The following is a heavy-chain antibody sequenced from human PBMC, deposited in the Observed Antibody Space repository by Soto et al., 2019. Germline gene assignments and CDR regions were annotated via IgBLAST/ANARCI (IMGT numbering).Heavy chain of an antibody. V-gene: IGHV4-34*01. CDR2: VSHSGST. CDR3: ARVSDILTGYYKHAFDI. J-gene: IGHJ3*02. D-gene: IGHD3-9*01. CDR1: GGSFSGYY. Sequence: PSETLSLTCAVYGGSFSGYYWSWIRQPPGKGLEWIGEVSHSGSTNYNPSLKSRVTISVDTSKNQFSLKLSSVTAADTAVYYCARVSDILTGYYKHAFDIWGQGTMVTV.